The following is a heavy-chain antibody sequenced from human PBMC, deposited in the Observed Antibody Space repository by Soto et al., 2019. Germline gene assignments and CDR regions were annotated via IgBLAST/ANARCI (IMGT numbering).Heavy chain of an antibody. D-gene: IGHD3-10*01. Sequence: QVQLVQSGAEVKKPGASVKVSCQTFGYTFTEYYLHWVRQAPGQGLECMGWINPNSGDTNLPQKFQGRVTMTRDTSISTAYMELSSLRSDDTAVYYCASGGDVLDYWGQGTLVTVSS. CDR3: ASGGDVLDY. J-gene: IGHJ4*02. CDR2: INPNSGDT. CDR1: GYTFTEYY. V-gene: IGHV1-2*02.